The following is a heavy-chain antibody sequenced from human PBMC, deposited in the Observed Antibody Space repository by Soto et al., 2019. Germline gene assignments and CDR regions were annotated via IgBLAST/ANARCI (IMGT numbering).Heavy chain of an antibody. CDR1: VYTFTRYG. J-gene: IGHJ3*02. CDR2: INAYNGNT. CDR3: ARDDRPAFDI. V-gene: IGHV1-18*01. Sequence: QVQLVQSGAEVKKPGPSVKVSSKASVYTFTRYGITWVRQAPGQGLEWMGWINAYNGNTNYAQKLQGRVTMTADTSTSTAYMELRSLRCDDTAVYYCARDDRPAFDIWGQGTIVTVSS. D-gene: IGHD3-22*01.